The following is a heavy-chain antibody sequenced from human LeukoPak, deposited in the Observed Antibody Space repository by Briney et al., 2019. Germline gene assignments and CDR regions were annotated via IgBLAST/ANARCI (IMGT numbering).Heavy chain of an antibody. V-gene: IGHV3-23*01. CDR3: ARGIDY. J-gene: IGHJ4*02. CDR1: GFTFSNSA. CDR2: ISDSGGNT. Sequence: SGGSLRLSCAASGFTFSNSAMNWVRQAPGKGLEWVSGISDSGGNTYYAASVRGRFTISRDTSKNMVFLQMNSLRVEETAVYYCARGIDYWGRGTLVTVSS.